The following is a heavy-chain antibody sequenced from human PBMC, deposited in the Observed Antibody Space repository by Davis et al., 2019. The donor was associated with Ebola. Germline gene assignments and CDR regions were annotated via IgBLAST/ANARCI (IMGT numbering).Heavy chain of an antibody. CDR3: ARDLVSWGEGNWFYP. CDR1: GITFSTHA. Sequence: GGSLRLSCAVSGITFSTHAMHWVRQAPGKGLEWVAVISYDGSNKYYADSVKGRFTISRDNSKNSLYLQMNSLRAEDTAVYYCARDLVSWGEGNWFYPWGQGTLVTVSS. V-gene: IGHV3-30*03. CDR2: ISYDGSNK. J-gene: IGHJ5*02. D-gene: IGHD3-16*01.